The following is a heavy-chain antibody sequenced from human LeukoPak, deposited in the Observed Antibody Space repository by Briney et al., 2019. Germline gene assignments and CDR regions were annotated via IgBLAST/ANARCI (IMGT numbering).Heavy chain of an antibody. Sequence: GGSLRLSCAASGFTFSSYAMSWVRQAPGKGLEWVSAISGSGGSTYYADSVKGRFTISRDNSKNTLYLQMNSLRAEDTAVYYCAKDQDVYKYSGGSTLDYWGQGTLVTVSS. CDR3: AKDQDVYKYSGGSTLDY. CDR2: ISGSGGST. CDR1: GFTFSSYA. V-gene: IGHV3-23*01. D-gene: IGHD6-19*01. J-gene: IGHJ4*02.